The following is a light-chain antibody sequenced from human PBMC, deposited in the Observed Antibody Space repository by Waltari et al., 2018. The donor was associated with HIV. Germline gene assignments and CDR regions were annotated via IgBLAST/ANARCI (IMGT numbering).Light chain of an antibody. CDR3: SSYAGSNNYV. Sequence: QSALTQHPSASGSPGQSVTISCTGTSSDVGGYNYVSWYQQHPGKAPKLIIYEFSKRPAGVPDRFSGSKSGNAASLTVSGLQAEDEADYYCSSYAGSNNYVFGTGTKVTVL. J-gene: IGLJ1*01. CDR2: EFS. CDR1: SSDVGGYNY. V-gene: IGLV2-8*01.